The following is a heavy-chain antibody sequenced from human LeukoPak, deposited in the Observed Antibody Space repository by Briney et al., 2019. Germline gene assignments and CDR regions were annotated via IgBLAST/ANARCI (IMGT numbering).Heavy chain of an antibody. CDR3: ARDYGWSFDY. J-gene: IGHJ4*02. CDR2: ISSSSSTT. D-gene: IGHD6-19*01. Sequence: GGSLRLSCAASGFTFSTYSLNWVRQAPGKGLEWVSYISSSSSTTEYADSVKGRFTISRDNAKNSLSLQMNSLRDEDTAVYYCARDYGWSFDYWGQGTLVTVSS. CDR1: GFTFSTYS. V-gene: IGHV3-48*02.